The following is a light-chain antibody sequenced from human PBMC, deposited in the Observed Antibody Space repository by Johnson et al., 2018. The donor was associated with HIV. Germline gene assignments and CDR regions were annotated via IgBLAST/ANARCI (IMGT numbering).Light chain of an antibody. CDR3: GTFDSSLSAGGV. CDR1: SSNIENNF. Sequence: QSVLTQPPSVSAAPGQKVTISCSGSSSNIENNFVSWYQQFPGTAPKLLIYDNNKRPSEIPDRFSGSKSGTSATLVITGLRPGDEADYYCGTFDSSLSAGGVFGTGTKVTVL. V-gene: IGLV1-51*01. J-gene: IGLJ1*01. CDR2: DNN.